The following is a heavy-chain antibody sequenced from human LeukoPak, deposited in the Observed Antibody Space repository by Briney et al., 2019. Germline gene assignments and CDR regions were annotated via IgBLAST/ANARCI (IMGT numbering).Heavy chain of an antibody. J-gene: IGHJ6*03. CDR1: GYTFTSYD. D-gene: IGHD2-2*01. CDR2: MNPNSGNT. Sequence: ASVKVSCKASGYTFTSYDINWVRQATGQGLEWMGWMNPNSGNTGYAQKFQGRVTITRNTSISTAYMELSSLRSEDTAVYYCARAGRGLGYCSSTSCPYYYYLDVWGKGTTVTVSS. CDR3: ARAGRGLGYCSSTSCPYYYYLDV. V-gene: IGHV1-8*03.